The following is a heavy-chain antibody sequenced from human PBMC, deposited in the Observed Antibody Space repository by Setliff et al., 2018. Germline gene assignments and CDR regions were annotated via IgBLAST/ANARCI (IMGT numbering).Heavy chain of an antibody. CDR3: AKGYCSSTSCYVDY. V-gene: IGHV3-64*02. CDR2: ISSNGGST. J-gene: IGHJ4*02. D-gene: IGHD2-2*01. Sequence: PGGSLRLSCAASGFTFSSYVMHWVRQAPGKGLEYVSAISSNGGSTYYADSMKGRFTISRDNSKNTLYLQMGSLRAEDMAVYYCAKGYCSSTSCYVDYWGQGTLVTVSS. CDR1: GFTFSSYV.